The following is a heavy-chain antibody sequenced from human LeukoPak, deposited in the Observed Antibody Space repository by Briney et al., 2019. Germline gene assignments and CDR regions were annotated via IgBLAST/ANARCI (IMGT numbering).Heavy chain of an antibody. CDR3: ARTYYYDSGSYSLDY. D-gene: IGHD3-10*01. V-gene: IGHV7-4-1*02. CDR2: INTNTGYP. Sequence: ASVKVSCKASGYTFTNYAMNWVRQAPGQGLEWMGWINTNTGYPTYAQGFTGRFVFSLDTSVSTAYLQISSLRAEDTAVYHCARTYYYDSGSYSLDYWGQGTLVTVSS. J-gene: IGHJ4*02. CDR1: GYTFTNYA.